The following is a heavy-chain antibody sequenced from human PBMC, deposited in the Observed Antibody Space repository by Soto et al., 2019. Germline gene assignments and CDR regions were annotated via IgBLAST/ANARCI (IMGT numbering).Heavy chain of an antibody. D-gene: IGHD3-10*01. CDR1: GDTFKNCV. J-gene: IGHJ6*02. CDR2: IIPLFGTT. Sequence: QVQVVQSGVEVRRPGSSVKVSCKASGDTFKNCVISWVRQAPGHGLEWMGGIIPLFGTTDFAQRFQDRLTITTDESTTTAYMELSRLRSEDTATYYCAAELGFGKLSVVWGQGTTVIVSS. V-gene: IGHV1-69*01. CDR3: AAELGFGKLSVV.